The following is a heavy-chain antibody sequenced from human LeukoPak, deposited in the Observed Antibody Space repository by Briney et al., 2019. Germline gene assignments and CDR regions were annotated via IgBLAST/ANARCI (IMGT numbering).Heavy chain of an antibody. Sequence: SETLSLTCAVYGGSFSGYYWSWIRQPPGKGLEWIGEINHSGSTNYNPSLKSRVTISVDTSKNQFSLKLSSVTAADTAVYYCARGYCSSTGCYDAFDIWGQGTMVTVSS. V-gene: IGHV4-34*01. CDR2: INHSGST. CDR1: GGSFSGYY. J-gene: IGHJ3*02. CDR3: ARGYCSSTGCYDAFDI. D-gene: IGHD2-2*01.